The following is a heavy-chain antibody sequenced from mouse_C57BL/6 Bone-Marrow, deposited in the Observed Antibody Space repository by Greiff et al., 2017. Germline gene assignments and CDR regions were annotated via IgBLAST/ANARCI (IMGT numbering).Heavy chain of an antibody. D-gene: IGHD1-1*01. CDR3: AGPGGSSFAWFAY. V-gene: IGHV5-6*02. CDR2: ISSGGSYT. J-gene: IGHJ3*01. CDR1: GFTFSSYG. Sequence: DVMLVESGGDLVKPGGSLKLSCAASGFTFSSYGMSWVRQTPDTRLEWVATISSGGSYTYYPDSVKGRFTFSTDNDKTTLYLRVSSLKSEDTAMYYCAGPGGSSFAWFAYWGQGTLVTVSA.